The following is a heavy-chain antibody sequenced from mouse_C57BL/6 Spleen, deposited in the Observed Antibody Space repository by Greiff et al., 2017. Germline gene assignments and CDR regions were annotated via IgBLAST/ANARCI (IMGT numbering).Heavy chain of an antibody. Sequence: QVQLQQSGAELARPGASVKLSCKASGYTFTSYGISWVKQRTGQGLEWIGEIYPRSGNTYYNEKFKGKATLTADKSSSTAYMELRSLTSEDSAVYFSARWGYGSSYSYYAMAYWGQGTSVTVSS. CDR3: ARWGYGSSYSYYAMAY. CDR2: IYPRSGNT. J-gene: IGHJ4*01. V-gene: IGHV1-81*01. CDR1: GYTFTSYG. D-gene: IGHD1-1*01.